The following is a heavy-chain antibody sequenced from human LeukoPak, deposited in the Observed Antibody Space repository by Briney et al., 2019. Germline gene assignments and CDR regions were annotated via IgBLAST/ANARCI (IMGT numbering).Heavy chain of an antibody. CDR2: IYYSGST. D-gene: IGHD6-19*01. J-gene: IGHJ1*01. Sequence: SETLSLTCTVSGGSISSYYWSWIRQPPGKGLEWIGYIYYSGSTNYNPSLKSRVTISVDTSKNQFSLKPSSVTAADTAVYYCARSPAVAGLRYFQHWGQGTLVTVSS. V-gene: IGHV4-59*01. CDR3: ARSPAVAGLRYFQH. CDR1: GGSISSYY.